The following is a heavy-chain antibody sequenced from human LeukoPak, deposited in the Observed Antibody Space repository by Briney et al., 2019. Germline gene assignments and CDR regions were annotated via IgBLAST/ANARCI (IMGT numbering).Heavy chain of an antibody. CDR1: GYIFNNYG. CDR2: VSSYNGDT. Sequence: ASVKVSCKASGYIFNNYGISWVRQAPGQGLEWMGWVSSYNGDTNYAQKFQGRVTISTDTSTRTAYIELRSLRFDDTAIYYCAKDWNILTGRNCFDPWGQGTLVTVSS. V-gene: IGHV1-18*01. CDR3: AKDWNILTGRNCFDP. D-gene: IGHD3-9*01. J-gene: IGHJ5*02.